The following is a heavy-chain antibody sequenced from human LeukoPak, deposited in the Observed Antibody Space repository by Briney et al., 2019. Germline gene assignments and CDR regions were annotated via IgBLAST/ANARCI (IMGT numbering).Heavy chain of an antibody. CDR3: APRGRFYFDY. V-gene: IGHV3-23*01. CDR2: IGGTSGNT. Sequence: GGSLRLSCAASGFIFSSYAMSWVRQAPGKGLEWVSTIGGTSGNTYYSDSVKGRFTVSRDNSKNTLYLQMNSLRADDTAVYYCAPRGRFYFDYWGQGTLVTVSS. CDR1: GFIFSSYA. J-gene: IGHJ4*02. D-gene: IGHD3-16*01.